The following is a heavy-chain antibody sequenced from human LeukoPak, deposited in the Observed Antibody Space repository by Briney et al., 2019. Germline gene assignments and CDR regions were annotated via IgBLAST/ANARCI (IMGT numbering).Heavy chain of an antibody. Sequence: SETPSLTCTVSGASINSHYWSWIRQPAGKGLEWIGRIYISGSTNYNSSLQSRVTMSVDTSKNQFSLKLTSVTAADTAVYYCARALNPLPGTYYFDYWGQGTLATVSS. CDR1: GASINSHY. CDR2: IYISGST. J-gene: IGHJ4*02. D-gene: IGHD2-15*01. CDR3: ARALNPLPGTYYFDY. V-gene: IGHV4-4*07.